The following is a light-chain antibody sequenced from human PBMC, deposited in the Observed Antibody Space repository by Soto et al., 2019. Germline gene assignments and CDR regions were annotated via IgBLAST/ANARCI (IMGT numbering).Light chain of an antibody. Sequence: EIVMTQSPATLSVSPGERATLSCRASQSVSRNLAWYQQKPGQAPRLLIYDTSDRATGIPARFSGSGSGTDFTLTISSLEPEDFAVFYCQQRSIWPWTFGQGTKVDIK. V-gene: IGKV3-11*01. CDR1: QSVSRN. J-gene: IGKJ1*01. CDR3: QQRSIWPWT. CDR2: DTS.